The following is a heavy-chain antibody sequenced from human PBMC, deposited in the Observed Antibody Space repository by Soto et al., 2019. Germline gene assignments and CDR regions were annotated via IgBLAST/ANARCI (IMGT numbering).Heavy chain of an antibody. V-gene: IGHV3-33*01. D-gene: IGHD2-15*01. J-gene: IGHJ6*02. Sequence: GGSLRLSCAASGFTFSSYGMHWVRQAPGKGLEWVAVIWYDGGNKYYADSVKGRFTISRDNSKNTLYLQMNSLRAEDTAVYYCARGLVNIVVVVAATDGYYYYGMAVSGQGTTVTDSS. CDR3: ARGLVNIVVVVAATDGYYYYGMAV. CDR2: IWYDGGNK. CDR1: GFTFSSYG.